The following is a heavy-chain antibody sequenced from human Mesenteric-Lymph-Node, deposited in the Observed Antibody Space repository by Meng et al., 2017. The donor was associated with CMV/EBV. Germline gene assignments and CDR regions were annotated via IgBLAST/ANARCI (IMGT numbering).Heavy chain of an antibody. D-gene: IGHD3-3*01. CDR3: ARDISSTYNDFWSGRNWFDP. V-gene: IGHV3-20*04. J-gene: IGHJ5*02. Sequence: GGSLRLSCAASGFTFDDYGMSWVRQAPGKGLEWVSGINWNGGSTGYADSVKGRFIISRDNAKKSLYLQMNSLRAEDTALYYCARDISSTYNDFWSGRNWFDPWGQGTLVTVSS. CDR2: INWNGGST. CDR1: GFTFDDYG.